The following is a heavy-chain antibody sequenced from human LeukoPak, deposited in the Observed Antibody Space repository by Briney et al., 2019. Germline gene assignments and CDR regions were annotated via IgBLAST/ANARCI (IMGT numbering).Heavy chain of an antibody. Sequence: GGSLRLSCAASGFIFSDFGMHWVRQAPGRGLQWVAFIRYDGTEQYYADSVKGRFTISRDNSKNTLYLQMNSLRDEDAAVYYCARTLVGATRPYYFDYWGQGTLVTVSS. CDR1: GFIFSDFG. D-gene: IGHD1-26*01. J-gene: IGHJ4*02. CDR3: ARTLVGATRPYYFDY. V-gene: IGHV3-30*02. CDR2: IRYDGTEQ.